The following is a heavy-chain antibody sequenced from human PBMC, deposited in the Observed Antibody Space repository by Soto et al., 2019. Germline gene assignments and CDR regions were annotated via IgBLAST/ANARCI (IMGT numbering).Heavy chain of an antibody. J-gene: IGHJ4*02. CDR1: GGTFSSYA. D-gene: IGHD6-6*01. CDR3: ARAYSSSSGFDY. V-gene: IGHV1-18*01. CDR2: ISAYNGNT. Sequence: ASVKVSCKASGGTFSSYAISWVRQAPGQGLEWMGWISAYNGNTNYAQKLQGRVTMTTDTSTSTAYMELRSLRSDDTAVYYCARAYSSSSGFDYWGQGTLVTVSS.